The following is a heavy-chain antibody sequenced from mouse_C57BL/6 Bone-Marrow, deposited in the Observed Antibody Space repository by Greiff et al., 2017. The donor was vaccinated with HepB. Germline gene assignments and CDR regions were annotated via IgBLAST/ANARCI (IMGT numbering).Heavy chain of an antibody. CDR1: GYTFTSYW. J-gene: IGHJ4*01. D-gene: IGHD2-2*01. Sequence: VKLQQPGAELVKPGASVKLSCKASGYTFTSYWMHWVKQRPGRGLEWIGRIDPNSGGTKYNEKFKSKATLTVDKPSSTAYMQLSSLTSEDSAVYYCAREGMVTTGYYYAMDYWGQGTSVTVSS. CDR2: IDPNSGGT. CDR3: AREGMVTTGYYYAMDY. V-gene: IGHV1-72*01.